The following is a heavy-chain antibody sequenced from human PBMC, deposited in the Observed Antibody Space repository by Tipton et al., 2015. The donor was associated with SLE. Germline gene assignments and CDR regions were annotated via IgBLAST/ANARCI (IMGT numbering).Heavy chain of an antibody. D-gene: IGHD4-17*01. CDR1: GGSFSGYY. Sequence: GLVKPSETLSLTCAVYGGSFSGYYWSWIRQSPGKGLEWIGESNHSGTTNYNPSLRSRVTISVDTSKNQFSLTLSSVTAADTAVYYCARVGGLDYGDYRLDYWGQGTLVTVSS. V-gene: IGHV4-34*01. J-gene: IGHJ4*02. CDR2: SNHSGTT. CDR3: ARVGGLDYGDYRLDY.